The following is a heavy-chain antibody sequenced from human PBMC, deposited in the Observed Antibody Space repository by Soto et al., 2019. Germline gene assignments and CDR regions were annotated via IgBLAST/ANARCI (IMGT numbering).Heavy chain of an antibody. CDR3: ARDGDGYNY. J-gene: IGHJ4*02. D-gene: IGHD5-12*01. V-gene: IGHV4-61*01. Sequence: QVQLQESGPGLVKPSETLSLTCTVSGGSVSSGSYYWSWIRQPPGKGLEWIGYIYSSGSTSYNPSLKSRVTISVDTSKNQFCLKLSSVTAADTAVYYCARDGDGYNYWGQGTLVTVSS. CDR1: GGSVSSGSYY. CDR2: IYSSGST.